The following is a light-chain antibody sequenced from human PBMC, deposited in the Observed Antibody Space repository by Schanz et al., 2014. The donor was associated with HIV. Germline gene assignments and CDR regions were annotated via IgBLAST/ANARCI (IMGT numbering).Light chain of an antibody. CDR2: GAS. V-gene: IGKV3-20*01. J-gene: IGKJ4*01. CDR3: QQYGSFLS. CDR1: QSVSSN. Sequence: EIVMTQSPATVSVSPRERATLSCRASQSVSSNLAWYQQKPGQAPRLLIFGASNRATGIPDRFSGSGSGTDFTLTISRLEPEDFAVYYCQQYGSFLSFGGGTKVEIK.